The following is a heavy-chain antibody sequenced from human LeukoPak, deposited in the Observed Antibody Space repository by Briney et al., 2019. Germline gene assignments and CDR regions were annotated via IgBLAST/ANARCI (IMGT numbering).Heavy chain of an antibody. CDR2: TYYRSKWYN. CDR1: GDSVSSNSAA. J-gene: IGHJ4*02. Sequence: SQTLSLTCAISGDSVSSNSAAWNWIRQSPLRGLEWLGRTYYRSKWYNDYAVSVKGRVTINPDTSENQFSLQLNSVTPEDTAVYYCAREATGWRPLDFWGQGTLVTVSS. CDR3: AREATGWRPLDF. V-gene: IGHV6-1*01. D-gene: IGHD6-19*01.